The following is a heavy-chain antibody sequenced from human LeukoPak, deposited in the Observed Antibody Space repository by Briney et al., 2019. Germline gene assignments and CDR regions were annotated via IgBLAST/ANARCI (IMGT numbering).Heavy chain of an antibody. CDR3: AKEFGYYFDY. V-gene: IGHV3-30*02. CDR2: IRYDGSNK. J-gene: IGHJ4*02. D-gene: IGHD3-10*01. Sequence: GGSLRLSCAASGFTFSSYGMHWVRQAPGKGREWVAFIRYDGSNKYYADSVKGRFTISRDNSKNTLYLQMNSLRAEDTAVYYCAKEFGYYFDYWGQGTVVSVSS. CDR1: GFTFSSYG.